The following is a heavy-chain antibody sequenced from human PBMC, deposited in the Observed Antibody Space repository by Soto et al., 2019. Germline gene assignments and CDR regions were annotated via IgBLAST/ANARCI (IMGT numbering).Heavy chain of an antibody. CDR3: AKREDSSRFGGVDI. V-gene: IGHV4-39*01. CDR1: GGSITSGGYF. J-gene: IGHJ6*02. D-gene: IGHD3-3*01. Sequence: SETLSLTCTVSGGSITSGGYFWDWIRQPPGKGLEWIGTVYSTGGTYYSPSLRSRVTISVDTSKNLFSLKRTSASAADTAVYFCAKREDSSRFGGVDIWGQGTAVTVSS. CDR2: VYSTGGT.